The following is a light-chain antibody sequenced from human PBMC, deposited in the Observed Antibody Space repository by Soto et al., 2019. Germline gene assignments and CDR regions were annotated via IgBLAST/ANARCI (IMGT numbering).Light chain of an antibody. CDR1: QSISTY. V-gene: IGKV3-11*01. Sequence: PAILSLSPGERATLSCRASQSISTYLSWYQQRPGQAPRLLVYDASKRATDIPARFSGSGSGTDFTLTISSLEPEDFAVYYCQLRSNWPPTWTFGQGTKVEIK. CDR2: DAS. J-gene: IGKJ1*01. CDR3: QLRSNWPPTWT.